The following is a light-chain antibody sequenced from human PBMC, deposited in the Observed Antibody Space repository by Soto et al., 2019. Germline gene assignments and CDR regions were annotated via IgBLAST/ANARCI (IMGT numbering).Light chain of an antibody. J-gene: IGKJ1*01. Sequence: EIVFTQPPGTLSFSPGERATLSCKASQSVSSYLAWYQQKPGQAPRLIIHGASSRATGVPDRITGSGSGTDFTLSISRLEPEDFAVYYCQQYGGSTRTFGQGTKVDIK. CDR2: GAS. CDR3: QQYGGSTRT. V-gene: IGKV3-20*01. CDR1: QSVSSY.